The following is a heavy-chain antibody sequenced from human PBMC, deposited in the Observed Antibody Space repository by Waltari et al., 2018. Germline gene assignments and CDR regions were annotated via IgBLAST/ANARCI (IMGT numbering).Heavy chain of an antibody. Sequence: QVQLVESGVGVVQPGRSMRRVCADSGVTFSSSAMHWGRKAPGKGLEWVAVISDDGSNKYYADSVKGRFTISRDNSKNTLYLQMNSLRAEDTAVYYCARDLSRFYYYGMDVWGQGTTVTVSS. CDR3: ARDLSRFYYYGMDV. J-gene: IGHJ6*02. CDR2: ISDDGSNK. CDR1: GVTFSSSA. D-gene: IGHD3-16*02. V-gene: IGHV3-30-3*01.